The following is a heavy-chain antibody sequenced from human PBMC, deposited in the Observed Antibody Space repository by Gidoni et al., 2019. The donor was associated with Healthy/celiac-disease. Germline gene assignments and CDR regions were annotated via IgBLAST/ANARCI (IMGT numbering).Heavy chain of an antibody. J-gene: IGHJ4*02. CDR1: GYTFTGYY. Sequence: QVQLVQSGAEVKKPGASVKVSCKASGYTFTGYYMHWVRQAPGQGLEWMGWINPNSGGTNYAQKFQGRVTMTRDTSISTAYMELSRLRSDDTAVYYCAREWACGGSSCSPDYWGQGTLVTVSS. V-gene: IGHV1-2*02. D-gene: IGHD6-13*01. CDR2: INPNSGGT. CDR3: AREWACGGSSCSPDY.